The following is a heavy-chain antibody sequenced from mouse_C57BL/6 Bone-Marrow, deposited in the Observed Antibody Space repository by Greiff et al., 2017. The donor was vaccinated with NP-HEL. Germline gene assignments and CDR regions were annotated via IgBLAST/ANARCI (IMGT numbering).Heavy chain of an antibody. CDR3: ARDNDYAWYFDV. V-gene: IGHV5-16*01. CDR2: INYDGSST. Sequence: EVQLVESEGGLVQPGSSMKLSCTASGFTFSDYYMAWVRQVPEKGLEWVANINYDGSSTYYLDSLKSRFIISRDNAKNILYLQMSSLKSEDTATYYCARDNDYAWYFDVWGTGTTVTVSS. J-gene: IGHJ1*03. CDR1: GFTFSDYY. D-gene: IGHD2-4*01.